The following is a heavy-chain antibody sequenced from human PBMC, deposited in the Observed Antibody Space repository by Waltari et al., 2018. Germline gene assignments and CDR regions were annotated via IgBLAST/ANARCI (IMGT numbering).Heavy chain of an antibody. V-gene: IGHV3-30*02. D-gene: IGHD6-13*01. CDR1: GFTFSSYG. CDR3: AKAGYSSSWYEYNWFDP. CDR2: IRYDGSNK. J-gene: IGHJ5*02. Sequence: QVQLVESGGGVVQPGGSLRLSCAASGFTFSSYGMHWVRRAPGKGLEWVAFIRYDGSNKYYADSVKGRFTISRDNSKNTLYLQMNSLRAEDTAVYYCAKAGYSSSWYEYNWFDPWGQGTLVTVSS.